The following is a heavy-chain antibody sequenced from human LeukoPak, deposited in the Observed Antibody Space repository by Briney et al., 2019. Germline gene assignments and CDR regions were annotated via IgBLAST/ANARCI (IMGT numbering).Heavy chain of an antibody. CDR1: GGSISSGGYY. D-gene: IGHD3-10*01. V-gene: IGHV4-30-4*01. Sequence: SQTLSLTCTVSGGSISSGGYYWSWIRQPPGKGLEWIGYIYYSGSTYYNPSLKSRVTISVDTSKNQFSLKLSSVTAADTAVYYCAVQTVVRGVIRPLDYWGQGTLVTVSS. CDR3: AVQTVVRGVIRPLDY. J-gene: IGHJ4*02. CDR2: IYYSGST.